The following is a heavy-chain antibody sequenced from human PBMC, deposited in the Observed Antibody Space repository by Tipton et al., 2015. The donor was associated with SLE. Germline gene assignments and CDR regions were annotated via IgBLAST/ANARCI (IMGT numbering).Heavy chain of an antibody. J-gene: IGHJ5*02. V-gene: IGHV4-30-4*01. CDR3: ARSFEMGSIHT. D-gene: IGHD5-24*01. CDR1: GGSISSGGYY. CDR2: ISKSGST. Sequence: TLSLTCTVSGGSISSGGYYWSWIRQHPGKGLEWIGYISKSGSTHNNPALKSRVIMSIDTSKSQFSLNLNSVTAADTAIYYCARSFEMGSIHTWGQGTLVTVSS.